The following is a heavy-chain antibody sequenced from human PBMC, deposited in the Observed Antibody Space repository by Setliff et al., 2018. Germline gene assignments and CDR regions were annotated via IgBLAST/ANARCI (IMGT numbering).Heavy chain of an antibody. CDR2: VYRSGNT. CDR3: ARRGSGSYYDGADFLSFDF. J-gene: IGHJ4*02. V-gene: IGHV4-38-2*01. CDR1: GFSISSGHY. Sequence: LSLTCGVSGFSISSGHYWGWIRQPPGKGLEWIGDVYRSGNTRFNPSLQSRLTLSVDMSANQFSLTLKSVTAADTAVYFCARRGSGSYYDGADFLSFDFWGQGAPVTVSS. D-gene: IGHD3-22*01.